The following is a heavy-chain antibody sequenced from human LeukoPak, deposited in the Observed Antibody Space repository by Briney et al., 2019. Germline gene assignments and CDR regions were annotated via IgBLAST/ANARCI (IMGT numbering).Heavy chain of an antibody. CDR1: GFTFSSYE. V-gene: IGHV3-23*01. CDR3: AKDQVDILTGYYNY. CDR2: ISGGGGST. Sequence: PGGSLRLSCAASGFTFSSYEMNWVRQAPGKGLEWVSAISGGGGSTYYADSVKGRFTISRDNSKNTLYLQMNSLRAEDTAVYSCAKDQVDILTGYYNYWGQGTLVTVSS. J-gene: IGHJ4*02. D-gene: IGHD3-9*01.